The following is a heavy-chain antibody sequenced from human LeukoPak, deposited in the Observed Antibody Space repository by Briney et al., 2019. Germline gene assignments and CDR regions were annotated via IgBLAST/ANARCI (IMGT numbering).Heavy chain of an antibody. CDR3: ARLGPYYFDS. CDR2: IYSGAKT. CDR1: GFIVSSKY. V-gene: IGHV3-53*01. Sequence: QPGGSLRLSCAASGFIVSSKYMSWVRQAPGKGLEWVSVIYSGAKTYYADSVQGRFTISSDTSRNTLYLQMNSLRAEDTAVYYCARLGPYYFDSWGQGTLVIVSS. J-gene: IGHJ4*02. D-gene: IGHD3-16*01.